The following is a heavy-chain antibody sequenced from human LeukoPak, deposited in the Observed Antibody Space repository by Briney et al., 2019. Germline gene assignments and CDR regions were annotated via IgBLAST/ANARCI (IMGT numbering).Heavy chain of an antibody. CDR3: ARAGGPTMNEWFDP. V-gene: IGHV1-46*01. J-gene: IGHJ5*02. CDR2: INPSGGST. D-gene: IGHD3-22*01. Sequence: ASVTVSCKASGYTFTSYYMHWVRQAPGQGLEWMGIINPSGGSTSYAQKFQGRVTMTRDTSSSTVYMELSRLRSDDTAVYYCARAGGPTMNEWFDPWGQGTLVTVSS. CDR1: GYTFTSYY.